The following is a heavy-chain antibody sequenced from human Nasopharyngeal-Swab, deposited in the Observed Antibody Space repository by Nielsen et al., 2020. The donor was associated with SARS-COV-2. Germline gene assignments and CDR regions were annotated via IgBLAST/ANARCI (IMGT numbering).Heavy chain of an antibody. CDR1: GGSFSGYY. CDR3: ASVEATDGPIYYFDY. D-gene: IGHD3-3*01. Sequence: GSLRLSCAVYGGSFSGYYWSWIRQPPGKGLEWIGEINHSGSTNYNPSLKSRVTISVDTSKNQFSLKLSSVTAADTAVYYCASVEATDGPIYYFDYWGQGTLVTVSS. CDR2: INHSGST. V-gene: IGHV4-34*01. J-gene: IGHJ4*02.